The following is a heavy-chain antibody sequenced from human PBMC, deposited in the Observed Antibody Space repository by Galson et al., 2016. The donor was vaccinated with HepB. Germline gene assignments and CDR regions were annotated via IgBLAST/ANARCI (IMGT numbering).Heavy chain of an antibody. V-gene: IGHV4-4*02. D-gene: IGHD2-2*01. CDR3: ARHVGVPGTRGFDY. CDR2: IYHSGTA. J-gene: IGHJ4*02. CDR1: GGSISSGNW. Sequence: SETLSLTCAVSGGSISSGNWWSWVRQPPGKGLEWIGEIYHSGTANYNPSLESRGTMSLDKSKNQISLKVTSVTAADTAVYYCARHVGVPGTRGFDYWGQGNLVTVYS.